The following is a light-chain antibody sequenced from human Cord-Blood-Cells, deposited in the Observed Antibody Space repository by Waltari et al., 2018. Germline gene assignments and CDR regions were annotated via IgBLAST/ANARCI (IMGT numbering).Light chain of an antibody. J-gene: IGLJ2*01. V-gene: IGLV2-14*01. CDR3: SSYTSSSTLV. CDR2: DVS. Sequence: QSALTQPASVSGSPGQSITISCTGNSSYGGGYNHVPWYQQHPGKAPKLMIYDVSNRPSGVSNRFSGSKSGNTASLTISGLQAEDEADYYCSSYTSSSTLVFGGGTKLTVL. CDR1: SSYGGGYNH.